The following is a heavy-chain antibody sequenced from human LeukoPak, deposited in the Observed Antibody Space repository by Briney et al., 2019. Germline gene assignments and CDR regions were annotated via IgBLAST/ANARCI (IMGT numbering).Heavy chain of an antibody. CDR2: IYYSGST. CDR1: GGSISSGGYY. J-gene: IGHJ6*02. CDR3: ARTMVRGAPYYYYGMDV. D-gene: IGHD3-10*01. Sequence: PSETLSLTCTVSGGSISSGGYYWSWIRQHPGEGLEWIGYIYYSGSTYYNPSLKSRVTISVDTSKNQFSLKLSSVTAADTAVYYCARTMVRGAPYYYYGMDVWGQGTTVTVSS. V-gene: IGHV4-31*03.